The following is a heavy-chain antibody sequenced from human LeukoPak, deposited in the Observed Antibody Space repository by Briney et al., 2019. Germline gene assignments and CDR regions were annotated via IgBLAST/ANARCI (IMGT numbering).Heavy chain of an antibody. CDR1: GGSISSGGYS. CDR3: VRGSTLRHYQY. Sequence: SETLSLTCAVSGGSISSGGYSWSWIRQPPGKGLEWIGYISYSGSTNFNPSLKSRVTISVDTSKNQFSLKLSSVTAADTAVYYCVRGSTLRHYQYWGQGTLVTVSS. CDR2: ISYSGST. J-gene: IGHJ4*02. V-gene: IGHV4-61*08. D-gene: IGHD3-16*01.